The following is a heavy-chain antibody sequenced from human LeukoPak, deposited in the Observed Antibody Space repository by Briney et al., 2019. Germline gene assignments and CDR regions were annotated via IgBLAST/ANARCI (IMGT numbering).Heavy chain of an antibody. V-gene: IGHV3-74*01. J-gene: IGHJ4*02. CDR2: INSDGSST. CDR3: ARGSTPSYYYDSSGHFDY. D-gene: IGHD3-22*01. Sequence: GGSLRLSCAASGFTFSSYWMHWVRQAPGKGLVWVSRINSDGSSTSYADSVKGRFTISRDNAKNTLYLQMNSLRAEDTAVYYCARGSTPSYYYDSSGHFDYWGQGTLVTVSS. CDR1: GFTFSSYW.